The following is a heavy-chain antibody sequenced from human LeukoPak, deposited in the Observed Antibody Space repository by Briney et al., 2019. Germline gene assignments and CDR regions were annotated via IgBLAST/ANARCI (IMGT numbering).Heavy chain of an antibody. D-gene: IGHD5-24*01. V-gene: IGHV4-34*01. CDR3: ARWLQMGRYYYGMDV. J-gene: IGHJ6*02. CDR1: GGSFSGYY. CDR2: INHSGST. Sequence: SETLSLTCAVYGGSFSGYYWSWIRQPPGKGLEWIGEINHSGSTNYNPSLKNRVTISVDTSKNQFSLKLSSVTAADTAVYYCARWLQMGRYYYGMDVWGQGTTVTVSS.